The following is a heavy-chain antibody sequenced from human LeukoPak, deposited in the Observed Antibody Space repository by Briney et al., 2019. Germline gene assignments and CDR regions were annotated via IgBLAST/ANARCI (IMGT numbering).Heavy chain of an antibody. Sequence: ASVKVSCKASGYTFTSYYMHWVRQAPGQGLEWMGIINPSGGSTSYAQKFQGRVTMTRDTSASTVYMELSSLRSGDTAVYYCARAAGRSYFDYWGQGTLVTVSS. CDR2: INPSGGST. V-gene: IGHV1-46*01. CDR1: GYTFTSYY. CDR3: ARAAGRSYFDY. D-gene: IGHD6-13*01. J-gene: IGHJ4*02.